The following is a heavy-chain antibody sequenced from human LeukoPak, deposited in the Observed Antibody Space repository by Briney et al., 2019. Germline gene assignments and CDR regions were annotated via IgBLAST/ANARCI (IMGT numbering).Heavy chain of an antibody. D-gene: IGHD2-21*02. Sequence: PGRSLRLSCAASGFTFSSYGMHWVRQAPGKGLEWVAVISYDGSNKYYADSVKGRFTISRDNSKNTLYLQMNSLRAEDTAVYHCAKDVTPYYWGQGTLVTVSS. V-gene: IGHV3-30*18. CDR1: GFTFSSYG. CDR3: AKDVTPYY. J-gene: IGHJ4*02. CDR2: ISYDGSNK.